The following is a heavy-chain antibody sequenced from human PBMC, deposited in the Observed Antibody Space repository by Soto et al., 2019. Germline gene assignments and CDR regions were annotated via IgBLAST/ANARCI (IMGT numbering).Heavy chain of an antibody. J-gene: IGHJ4*02. CDR1: GYTFTSYY. V-gene: IGHV1-46*03. D-gene: IGHD5-12*01. Sequence: ASVKVSCKASGYTFTSYYMHWVRQAPGQGLEWMGIINPSGGSTSYAQKFQGRVTMTRDTSTSTVYMDLSSLRSEDTAVYYCARDSAWLRFNYYFVYWGQGTLVTVSS. CDR3: ARDSAWLRFNYYFVY. CDR2: INPSGGST.